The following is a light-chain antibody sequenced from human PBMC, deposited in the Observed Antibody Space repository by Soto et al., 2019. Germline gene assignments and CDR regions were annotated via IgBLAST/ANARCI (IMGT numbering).Light chain of an antibody. Sequence: VLTQPASVSGSPGQSITISCTGNSSDVGGYKYVSWYQQHPGKAPKLMIYDVSNRPSGVSDRFSGSKSGNTASLTISGLQSEDEADYYCDSYTSSSSYVFGTGTKVTVL. CDR2: DVS. V-gene: IGLV2-14*01. J-gene: IGLJ1*01. CDR3: DSYTSSSSYV. CDR1: SSDVGGYKY.